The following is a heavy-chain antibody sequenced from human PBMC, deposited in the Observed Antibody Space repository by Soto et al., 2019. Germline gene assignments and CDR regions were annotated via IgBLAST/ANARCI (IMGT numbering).Heavy chain of an antibody. Sequence: GASVKVSCKASGYTFTNYYIHWVRQAPGQGPEWLGVVNRSGGGTIYAQKFQGRVTMTRDTSTSTVHMELSSLRSEDTGVYYCARESHYYYAGMDVWGQGTTVTVSS. CDR2: VNRSGGGT. CDR3: ARESHYYYAGMDV. V-gene: IGHV1-46*01. J-gene: IGHJ6*02. CDR1: GYTFTNYY.